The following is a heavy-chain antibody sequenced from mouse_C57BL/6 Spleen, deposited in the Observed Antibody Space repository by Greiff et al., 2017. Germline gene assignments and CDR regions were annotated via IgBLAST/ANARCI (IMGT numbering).Heavy chain of an antibody. Sequence: QVQLQQPGAELVKPGASVKLSCKASGFTFTSYWMHWVKQRPGQGLEWLGMIHPNSGSTNYNEKFKSKATLTVDKSSSTAYMQLSSLTSEDAAVYYCARRSYYDYDVYFDYWGKGTTLTVSS. CDR1: GFTFTSYW. CDR3: ARRSYYDYDVYFDY. V-gene: IGHV1-64*01. D-gene: IGHD2-4*01. J-gene: IGHJ2*01. CDR2: IHPNSGST.